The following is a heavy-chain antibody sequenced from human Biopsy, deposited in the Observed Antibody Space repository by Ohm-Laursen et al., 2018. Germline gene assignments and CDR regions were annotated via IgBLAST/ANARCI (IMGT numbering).Heavy chain of an antibody. CDR1: GGTFSSSA. D-gene: IGHD1/OR15-1a*01. Sequence: SVKVSCKASGGTFSSSAITWVRQAPGQGLEWMGGIIGIFRTAHFAQKFQGRVTITADEFMSTAYMELSSLRSEDTAVYYCARGGGYNWNNGWFDSWGQGTLVTVSS. V-gene: IGHV1-69*13. J-gene: IGHJ5*01. CDR2: IIGIFRTA. CDR3: ARGGGYNWNNGWFDS.